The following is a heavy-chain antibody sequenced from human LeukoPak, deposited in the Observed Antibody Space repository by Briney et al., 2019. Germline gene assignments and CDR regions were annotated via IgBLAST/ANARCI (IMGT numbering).Heavy chain of an antibody. CDR3: AKCRRGALYYMDV. V-gene: IGHV3-23*01. CDR1: GITLSNYG. Sequence: GGSLRLSCGVSGITLSNYGMSWVRQAPGKGLEWVSAISGSGGSTYYADSVKGRFTISRDNSKNTLYLQMNSLRAEDTAVYYCAKCRRGALYYMDVWGKGTTVTVSS. D-gene: IGHD3-16*01. CDR2: ISGSGGST. J-gene: IGHJ6*03.